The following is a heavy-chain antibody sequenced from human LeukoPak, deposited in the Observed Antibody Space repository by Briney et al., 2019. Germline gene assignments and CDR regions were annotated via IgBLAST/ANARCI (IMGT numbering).Heavy chain of an antibody. Sequence: GESLRLSCAASGFTFSTYWMHWVRQAPGKGLVWVSRINNDASSTSYADSVKGRFTISRDSAKNTLYLQMNSLRAEDTAVYYCARYYGSGTYSLDYWGQGTLVTVSS. J-gene: IGHJ4*02. V-gene: IGHV3-74*01. D-gene: IGHD3-10*01. CDR1: GFTFSTYW. CDR3: ARYYGSGTYSLDY. CDR2: INNDASST.